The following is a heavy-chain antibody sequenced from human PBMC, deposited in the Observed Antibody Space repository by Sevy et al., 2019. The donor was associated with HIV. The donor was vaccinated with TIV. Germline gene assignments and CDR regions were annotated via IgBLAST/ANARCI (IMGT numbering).Heavy chain of an antibody. CDR2: ISYDGSNK. CDR3: ARDGTRGSSWYLGRYY. Sequence: GGCLRLSCAASGFTFSSYAMHWVRQAPGKGLEWVAVISYDGSNKYYADSVKGRFTISRDNSKNTLYLQMNSLRAEDTAVYYCARDGTRGSSWYLGRYYWGQGTLVTVSS. CDR1: GFTFSSYA. D-gene: IGHD6-13*01. J-gene: IGHJ4*02. V-gene: IGHV3-30-3*01.